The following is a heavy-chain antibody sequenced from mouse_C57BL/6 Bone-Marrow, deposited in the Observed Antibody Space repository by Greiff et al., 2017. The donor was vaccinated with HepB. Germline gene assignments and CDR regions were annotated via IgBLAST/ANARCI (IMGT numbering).Heavy chain of an antibody. CDR1: GYTFTDYY. CDR2: INPYNGGT. CDR3: ARGGSSDWFAY. V-gene: IGHV1-19*01. J-gene: IGHJ3*01. D-gene: IGHD1-1*01. Sequence: VQLQQSGPVLVKPGASVKMSCKASGYTFTDYYMNWVKQSHGKSLEWIGVINPYNGGTSYNQKFKGKATLTVDKSSSTAYMELNSLTSEDSAVYYCARGGSSDWFAYWGQGTLVTVSA.